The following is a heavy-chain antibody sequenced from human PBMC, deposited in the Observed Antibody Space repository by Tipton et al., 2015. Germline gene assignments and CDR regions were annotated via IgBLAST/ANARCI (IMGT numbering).Heavy chain of an antibody. CDR3: ARGVKRDSYGKGGWFDP. D-gene: IGHD5-18*01. CDR2: IYYSGST. Sequence: TLSLTCTVSGGSVSSGSYYWSWIRQPPGKGLEWIGYIYYSGSTNYNPSLKSRLTISVDTSKNQFSLKLSSVTAADTAVYYCARGVKRDSYGKGGWFDPWGQGNLVTVSS. J-gene: IGHJ5*02. V-gene: IGHV4-61*01. CDR1: GGSVSSGSYY.